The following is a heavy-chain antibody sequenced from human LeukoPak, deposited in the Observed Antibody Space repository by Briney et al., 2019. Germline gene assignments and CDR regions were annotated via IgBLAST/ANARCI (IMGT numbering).Heavy chain of an antibody. CDR2: IKQDGSEK. CDR3: ARPSYYYDSSDYYY. J-gene: IGHJ4*02. D-gene: IGHD3-22*01. CDR1: EFTFSSYW. Sequence: PGGSLRLSCAASEFTFSSYWMSWVRQAPGKGLEWVANIKQDGSEKYYVDSVKGRFTISRDNAKNSLYLQMNSLRAEDTAVYYCARPSYYYDSSDYYYWGQGTLVTVSS. V-gene: IGHV3-7*01.